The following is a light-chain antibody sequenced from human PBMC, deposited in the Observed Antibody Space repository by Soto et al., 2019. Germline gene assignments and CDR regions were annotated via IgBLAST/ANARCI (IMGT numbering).Light chain of an antibody. CDR1: ENVSNNY. CDR2: GSS. CDR3: QQYGSSPPYT. Sequence: EVVLTQSPGTLSLSPGERATLSCRASENVSNNYLAWYQQTPGQAPRLLIFGSSDRAAGIPDRFSGSGSGTDFPLTKSRLEPEALAVYYCQQYGSSPPYTFGQGTKLEIK. V-gene: IGKV3-20*01. J-gene: IGKJ2*01.